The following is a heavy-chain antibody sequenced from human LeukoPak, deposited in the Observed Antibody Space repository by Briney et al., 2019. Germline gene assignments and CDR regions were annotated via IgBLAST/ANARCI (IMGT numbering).Heavy chain of an antibody. Sequence: SVKVSCKASGYTFSSYAISWVRQAPGQGLEWMGGIIPIFGTANYAQKFQGRVTITADESTSTAYMELSSLRSEDTAVYYCARCPGYYYYMDVWGKGTTVTISS. CDR3: ARCPGYYYYMDV. CDR2: IIPIFGTA. J-gene: IGHJ6*03. V-gene: IGHV1-69*13. CDR1: GYTFSSYA.